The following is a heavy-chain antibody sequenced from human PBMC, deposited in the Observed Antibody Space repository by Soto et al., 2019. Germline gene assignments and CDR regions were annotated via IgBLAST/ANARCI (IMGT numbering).Heavy chain of an antibody. CDR3: AKDLGEFPCMDV. Sequence: QVQLVESGGGVVQPGRSLRLSCAASGFTFSSYGMHWVRQAPGKGLEWVAVISYDGSNKYYADSVKGRFTISRDNSKNTLYLQMNSLRAEDTAVYYCAKDLGEFPCMDVWGQGTTVTVSS. CDR2: ISYDGSNK. V-gene: IGHV3-30*18. D-gene: IGHD3-16*01. J-gene: IGHJ6*02. CDR1: GFTFSSYG.